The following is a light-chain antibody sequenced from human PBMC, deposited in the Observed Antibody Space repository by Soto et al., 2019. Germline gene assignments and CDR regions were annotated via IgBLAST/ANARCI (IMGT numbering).Light chain of an antibody. Sequence: EIVMTQSPATLSVSPGERATLSCRASQRIDTSLAWYQQRPGQAPRLLLYNAATRATGIPARFSGRGFGTEFTLTISSLQSEDFAPYYCQQYYKWSPFTFGPGTKVDI. J-gene: IGKJ3*01. V-gene: IGKV3-15*01. CDR1: QRIDTS. CDR2: NAA. CDR3: QQYYKWSPFT.